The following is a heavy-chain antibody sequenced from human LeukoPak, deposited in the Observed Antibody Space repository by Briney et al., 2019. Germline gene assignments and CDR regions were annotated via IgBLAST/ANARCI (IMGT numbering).Heavy chain of an antibody. D-gene: IGHD6-6*01. CDR2: IYYSGST. Sequence: SETLSLTCTVSGGSISSSSYYWGWIRQPPGKGLEWIGSIYYSGSTYYNPSLKSRVTISVDTSKNQFSLKLSSVTAADTAAYYCARDLVSSIAARRGFDYWGQGTLVTVSS. CDR1: GGSISSSSYY. CDR3: ARDLVSSIAARRGFDY. V-gene: IGHV4-39*07. J-gene: IGHJ4*02.